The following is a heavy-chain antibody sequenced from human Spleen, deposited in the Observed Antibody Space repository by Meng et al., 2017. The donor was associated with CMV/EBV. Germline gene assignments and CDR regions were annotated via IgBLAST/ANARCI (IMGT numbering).Heavy chain of an antibody. V-gene: IGHV4-34*01. Sequence: QVQLQKWGAGRLKPSETLSLTCAVYGGSFSGYYWSWIRQPPGKGLEWIGEINHSGSTNYNPSLKSRVTISVDTSKNQFSLKLSFVTAADTAVYYCARGRYFTTTLDYWGQGTLVTVSS. D-gene: IGHD4-17*01. CDR2: INHSGST. CDR1: GGSFSGYY. J-gene: IGHJ4*02. CDR3: ARGRYFTTTLDY.